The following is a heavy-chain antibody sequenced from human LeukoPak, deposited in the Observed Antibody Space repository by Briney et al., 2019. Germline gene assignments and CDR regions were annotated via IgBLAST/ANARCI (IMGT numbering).Heavy chain of an antibody. CDR1: GGSISSGSYY. Sequence: SETLSLTCTVSGGSISSGSYYWSWIRQPAGKGLEWIGRIYTSGSTNYNPSLKSRVTISVDTSKNQFSLKLSSVTAADTAVYYCAREYYYDSSGDPHYYYYYMDVWGKGTTVTISS. V-gene: IGHV4-61*02. J-gene: IGHJ6*03. CDR2: IYTSGST. CDR3: AREYYYDSSGDPHYYYYYMDV. D-gene: IGHD3-22*01.